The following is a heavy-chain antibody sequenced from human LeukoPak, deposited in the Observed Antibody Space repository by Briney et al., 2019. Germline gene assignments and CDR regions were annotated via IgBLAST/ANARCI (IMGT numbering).Heavy chain of an antibody. Sequence: ASVKVSCKASGYTFTSYGISWVRQAPGQGLEWMGWISAYNGNTNYAQELQGRVTMTTDTSTSTAYMELRSLRSDDTAVYYCARALHPKYNWNYRYWGQGTLVTVSS. J-gene: IGHJ4*02. D-gene: IGHD1-7*01. CDR2: ISAYNGNT. V-gene: IGHV1-18*01. CDR3: ARALHPKYNWNYRY. CDR1: GYTFTSYG.